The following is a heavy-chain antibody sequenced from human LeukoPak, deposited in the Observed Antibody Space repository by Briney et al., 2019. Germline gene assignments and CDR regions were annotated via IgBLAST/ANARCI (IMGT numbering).Heavy chain of an antibody. Sequence: SETLSLTCAVYGGSFSGYYWSWIRQPPGKGPEWIGEINHSGSTNYNPSLKSRVTISVDTSKNQFSLKLSSVTAADTAVYYCAREGAAGYSYGYDYCYGMDVWGQGTTVTVSS. V-gene: IGHV4-34*01. CDR3: AREGAAGYSYGYDYCYGMDV. D-gene: IGHD5-18*01. CDR1: GGSFSGYY. J-gene: IGHJ6*02. CDR2: INHSGST.